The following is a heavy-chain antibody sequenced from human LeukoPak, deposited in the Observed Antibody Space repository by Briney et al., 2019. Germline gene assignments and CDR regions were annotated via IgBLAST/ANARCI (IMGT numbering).Heavy chain of an antibody. J-gene: IGHJ4*02. D-gene: IGHD6-13*01. CDR1: GFTFSNAW. V-gene: IGHV3-15*01. CDR2: IKGKTDGGTT. CDR3: TTDDPRWYAY. Sequence: KPGGSLRLSCAASGFTFSNAWLSWVRQAPGKGLEWVGRIKGKTDGGTTDYAAPVKGRFTISRDDSKTTLYLHMNSLKTEDTAVYYCTTDDPRWYAYWGQGTLVTVSS.